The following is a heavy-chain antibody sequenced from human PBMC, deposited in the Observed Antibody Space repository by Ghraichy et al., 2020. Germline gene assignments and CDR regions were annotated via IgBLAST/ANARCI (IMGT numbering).Heavy chain of an antibody. J-gene: IGHJ2*01. CDR2: ISSSSSYI. D-gene: IGHD3-22*01. V-gene: IGHV3-21*01. Sequence: GGSLRLSCAASGFTFSSYSMNWVRQAPGKGLEWVSSISSSSSYIYYADSVKGRFTISRDNAKNSLYLQMNSLRAEDTAVYYCARDFVAYDSSGYYSRYFDLWGRGTLVTVSS. CDR3: ARDFVAYDSSGYYSRYFDL. CDR1: GFTFSSYS.